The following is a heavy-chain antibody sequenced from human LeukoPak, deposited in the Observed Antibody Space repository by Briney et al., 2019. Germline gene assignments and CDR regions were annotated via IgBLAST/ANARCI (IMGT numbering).Heavy chain of an antibody. J-gene: IGHJ4*02. CDR3: ARALRYFDWLFGHDY. CDR2: ISYDGSNK. Sequence: GGSLRLSCAASGFTFSSYSMNWVRQAPGKGLEWVAVISYDGSNKYYAASVKGRFTISRDNSKNTLYLQMNSLRAEDTAVYYCARALRYFDWLFGHDYWGQGTLVTVSS. V-gene: IGHV3-30*03. CDR1: GFTFSSYS. D-gene: IGHD3-9*01.